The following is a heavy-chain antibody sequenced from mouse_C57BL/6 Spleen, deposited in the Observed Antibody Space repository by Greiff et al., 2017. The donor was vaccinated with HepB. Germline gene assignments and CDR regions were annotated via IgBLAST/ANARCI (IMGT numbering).Heavy chain of an antibody. CDR1: GFSFNTYA. CDR3: VRGSLYAMDY. V-gene: IGHV10-1*01. D-gene: IGHD6-2*01. Sequence: GGGLVQPKGSLTLSCAASGFSFNTYAMNWVRQAPGKGLEWVARIRSKSNNYATYYADSVKDRFTISRDDSESMLYLQMNNLKTEDTAMYYCVRGSLYAMDYWGQVTSVTVSS. CDR2: IRSKSNNYAT. J-gene: IGHJ4*01.